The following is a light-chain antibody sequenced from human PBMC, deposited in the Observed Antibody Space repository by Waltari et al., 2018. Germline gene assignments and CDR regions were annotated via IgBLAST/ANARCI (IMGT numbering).Light chain of an antibody. J-gene: IGLJ3*02. Sequence: SALTQPRSVSGSPGQSVTISCPGTTSDVGGYNYVSWYQHHPGKAPKLMIFDVTQRPSGVPDRFPGSKSDNTASLPISGLQAEDEADYYCCSFAGTYTWVFGGGTKVTVL. CDR2: DVT. CDR3: CSFAGTYTWV. V-gene: IGLV2-11*01. CDR1: TSDVGGYNY.